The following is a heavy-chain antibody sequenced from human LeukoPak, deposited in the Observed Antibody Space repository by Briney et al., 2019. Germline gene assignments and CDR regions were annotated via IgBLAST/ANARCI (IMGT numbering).Heavy chain of an antibody. CDR2: ISSSGNTT. CDR3: ARDQIRSSSWYDAFDY. CDR1: GFTFSDYY. D-gene: IGHD6-13*01. Sequence: GGSLRLSCAASGFTFSDYYMSWIRQAPGKGLEWVSYISSSGNTTYHADSVKGRFTISRDNAKNSLYLQMSSLRAEDTAVYYCARDQIRSSSWYDAFDYWGQGTLVTVSS. J-gene: IGHJ4*02. V-gene: IGHV3-11*04.